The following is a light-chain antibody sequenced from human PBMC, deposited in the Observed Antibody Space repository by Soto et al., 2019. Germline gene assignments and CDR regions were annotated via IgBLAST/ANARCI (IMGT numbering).Light chain of an antibody. J-gene: IGKJ5*01. CDR1: QSISSW. CDR2: DAS. V-gene: IGKV1-5*01. Sequence: DIPMSQPPSTLSASVGDRATLTCRASQSISSWLAWYQQKPGKAPKLLIYDASSLESGVPSRFSGSGSGTEFTLTISSLQPEDFATYYCQQVNSYPQTFGQGTRLEI. CDR3: QQVNSYPQT.